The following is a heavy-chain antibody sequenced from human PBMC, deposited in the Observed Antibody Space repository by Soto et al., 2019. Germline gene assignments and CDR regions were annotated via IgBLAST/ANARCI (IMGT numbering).Heavy chain of an antibody. D-gene: IGHD2-21*02. J-gene: IGHJ6*02. V-gene: IGHV3-11*01. Sequence: GGSLRLSCAASGFTISDYYMTWIRQAPGKGLEWVSYISSEGTTTYYADSVRDRFSISLDNAKNSVYLQMNSLRAEDTAVYYCAKDSKRDAYCGGDCYINYYGMDVWGQGTTVTVSS. CDR1: GFTISDYY. CDR3: AKDSKRDAYCGGDCYINYYGMDV. CDR2: ISSEGTTT.